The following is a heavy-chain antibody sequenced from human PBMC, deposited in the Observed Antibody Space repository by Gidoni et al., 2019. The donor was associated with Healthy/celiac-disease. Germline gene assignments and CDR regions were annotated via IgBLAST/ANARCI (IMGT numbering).Heavy chain of an antibody. CDR3: ARVKGTWFDP. Sequence: QVQLVQSGAEVKKPGSSVKVSCQSSGYTFTSYAMHWVRQAPGQRLEWMGWINAGNGNTKYKQKFQGRVTITRDTAASTAYMELSSLRSEDTAVYYCARVKGTWFDPWGQGTLVTVSS. J-gene: IGHJ5*02. D-gene: IGHD3-10*01. V-gene: IGHV1-3*01. CDR2: INAGNGNT. CDR1: GYTFTSYA.